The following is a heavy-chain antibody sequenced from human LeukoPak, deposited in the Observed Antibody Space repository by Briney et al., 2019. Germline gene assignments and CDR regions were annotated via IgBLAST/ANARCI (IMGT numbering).Heavy chain of an antibody. CDR1: AYTFTGYY. Sequence: ASVKVSCKASAYTFTGYYMHWVRQAPGQGPEWMGWINPNSGGTNYAQKFQGRVTMTRDTSISTAYMELSRLRSDDTAVYYCARDLGPWLVQGAFDIWGQGTMVTVSS. D-gene: IGHD6-19*01. V-gene: IGHV1-2*02. CDR3: ARDLGPWLVQGAFDI. CDR2: INPNSGGT. J-gene: IGHJ3*02.